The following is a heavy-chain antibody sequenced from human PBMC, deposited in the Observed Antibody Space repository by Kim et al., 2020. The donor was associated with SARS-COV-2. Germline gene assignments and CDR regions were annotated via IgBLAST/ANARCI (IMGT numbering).Heavy chain of an antibody. CDR1: GVTFNNSA. J-gene: IGHJ4*02. CDR2: IISNVETK. V-gene: IGHV3-43*02. CDR3: VRASGWLPRY. D-gene: IGHD6-19*01. Sequence: GGSLRLSCAASGVTFNNSAIHSVRQAPGKGQEWVTLIISNVETKYYADSVNGRFTISIDNNKNSLYLQMNGLRTEDTALYYCVRASGWLPRYWSQGTLVTVSA.